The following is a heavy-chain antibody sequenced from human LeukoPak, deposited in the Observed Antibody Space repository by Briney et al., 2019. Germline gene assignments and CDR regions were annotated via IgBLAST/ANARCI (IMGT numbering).Heavy chain of an antibody. CDR2: ISYDGSNK. J-gene: IGHJ6*02. Sequence: GGSLRLSCAASGFTFSSYAMHWVRQAPGKGLEWVAVISYDGSNKYYADSVKGRFTISRDNAKNSLYLQMNSLRAEDTAVYYCARDSTLMWLGELLYTGMDVWGQGTTVTVSS. CDR1: GFTFSSYA. D-gene: IGHD3-10*01. V-gene: IGHV3-30*07. CDR3: ARDSTLMWLGELLYTGMDV.